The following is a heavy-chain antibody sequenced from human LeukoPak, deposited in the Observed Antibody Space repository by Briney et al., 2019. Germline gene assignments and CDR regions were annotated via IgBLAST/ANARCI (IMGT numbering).Heavy chain of an antibody. CDR1: GFTFSSYE. J-gene: IGHJ3*02. V-gene: IGHV3-48*03. CDR3: ASSSSSWYLDAFDI. D-gene: IGHD6-13*01. Sequence: GGSLRLSCAAPGFTFSSYEMNWVRQAPGKGLEWVSYISSSGSTIYYADSVKGRFTISRDNAKNSLYLQMNSLRAEDTAVYYCASSSSSWYLDAFDIWGQGTMVTVSS. CDR2: ISSSGSTI.